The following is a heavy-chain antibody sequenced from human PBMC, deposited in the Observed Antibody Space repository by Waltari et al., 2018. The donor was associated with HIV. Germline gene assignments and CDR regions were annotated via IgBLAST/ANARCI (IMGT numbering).Heavy chain of an antibody. V-gene: IGHV3-7*01. CDR3: AGGGVLLWFGDLNWFDP. CDR2: IKQDGSEK. J-gene: IGHJ5*02. Sequence: EVQLVESGGGLVQPGGSLRLSCAASGFTFSSYWMSWVRQAPGKGREWVANIKQDGSEKYYVDSVKGRFTISRDNAKNSLYLQMNSLRAEDTAVYYCAGGGVLLWFGDLNWFDPWGQGTLVTVSS. D-gene: IGHD3-10*01. CDR1: GFTFSSYW.